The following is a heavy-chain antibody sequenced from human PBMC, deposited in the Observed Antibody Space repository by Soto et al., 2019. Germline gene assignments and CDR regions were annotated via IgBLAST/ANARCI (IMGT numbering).Heavy chain of an antibody. Sequence: EVQLVESGGGLVQPGGSLRLSCAASGFRFSLYSMNWVRQAPGKGLEWSSYITSDTNTIKYADSVKGRFTIYRDNAKNSLYLQMNSPRDEDTAVYYCVRLVECQFDYWGQGTVVTVSS. V-gene: IGHV3-48*02. J-gene: IGHJ4*02. CDR3: VRLVECQFDY. CDR2: ITSDTNTI. D-gene: IGHD1-26*01. CDR1: GFRFSLYS.